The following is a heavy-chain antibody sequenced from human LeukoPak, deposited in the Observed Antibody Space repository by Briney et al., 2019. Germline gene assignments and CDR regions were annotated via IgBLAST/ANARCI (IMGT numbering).Heavy chain of an antibody. V-gene: IGHV4-59*01. CDR1: GGSISSYY. D-gene: IGHD6-19*01. CDR3: ARDRADSSGWYTGEFDY. CDR2: IYYSGST. Sequence: SETLSLTCTVSGGSISSYYWSWIRQPPGKGLEWIGYIYYSGSTNYNPSLKSRVTISVDTSKNQFSLKLSSVTAADTAVYYCARDRADSSGWYTGEFDYWGQGTLVTVSS. J-gene: IGHJ4*02.